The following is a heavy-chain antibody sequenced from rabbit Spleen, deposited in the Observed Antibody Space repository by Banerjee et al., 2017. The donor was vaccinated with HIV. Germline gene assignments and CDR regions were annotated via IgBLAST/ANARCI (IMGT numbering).Heavy chain of an antibody. J-gene: IGHJ6*01. CDR2: IDTSDGDT. Sequence: LEESGGGLVKPGGTLTLTCTVSGFSFSNNWICWVRQAPGKGLEWIACIDTSDGDTDYANWPKGRFTISKASSTTVTLQMTSLTAAGTATYFCARDTGSSFSSYGMDLWGPGTLVTVS. CDR3: ARDTGSSFSSYGMDL. D-gene: IGHD8-1*01. V-gene: IGHV1S45*01. CDR1: GFSFSNNW.